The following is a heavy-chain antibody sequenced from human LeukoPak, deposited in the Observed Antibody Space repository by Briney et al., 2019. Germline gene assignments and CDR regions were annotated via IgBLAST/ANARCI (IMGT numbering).Heavy chain of an antibody. V-gene: IGHV1-2*02. CDR3: AREARVSRYSSSWTPFDY. Sequence: ASVKVSCKASGYTFTGYYMHWVRQAPGQGLEWMGWINPNSGGTNYAQKFQGRVTMTRDTSISTAYVELSRLRSDDTAVYYCAREARVSRYSSSWTPFDYWGQGTLVTVSS. D-gene: IGHD6-13*01. CDR2: INPNSGGT. CDR1: GYTFTGYY. J-gene: IGHJ4*02.